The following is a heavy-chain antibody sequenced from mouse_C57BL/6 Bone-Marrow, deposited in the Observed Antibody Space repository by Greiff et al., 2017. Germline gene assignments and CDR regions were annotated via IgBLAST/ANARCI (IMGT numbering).Heavy chain of an antibody. CDR2: IRLKSDNYAT. CDR3: TGRDRGAMDY. J-gene: IGHJ4*01. CDR1: GFTFSNYW. Sequence: EVKLMESGGGLVQPGGSMKLSCVASGFTFSNYWMNWVRQSPEKGLEWVAQIRLKSDNYATHYAESVKGRFTISRDAPKSSVYLQMNNLRAEDTGIYSCTGRDRGAMDYWGQGTSVTVSS. V-gene: IGHV6-3*01. D-gene: IGHD3-1*01.